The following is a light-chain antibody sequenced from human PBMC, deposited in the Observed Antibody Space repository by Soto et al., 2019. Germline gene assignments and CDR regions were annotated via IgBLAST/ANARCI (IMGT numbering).Light chain of an antibody. CDR2: GNS. CDR1: SSNIGARYD. Sequence: QSVLTQPPSVSGAPGQRVTISCTGSSSNIGARYDVHWYQQLPAIAPKLLIYGNSNRPSGVPDRFSASKSGTSASLAITGLQAEDEADYYCQSFDSSLRGYVVFGGGTKLTVL. CDR3: QSFDSSLRGYVV. J-gene: IGLJ2*01. V-gene: IGLV1-40*01.